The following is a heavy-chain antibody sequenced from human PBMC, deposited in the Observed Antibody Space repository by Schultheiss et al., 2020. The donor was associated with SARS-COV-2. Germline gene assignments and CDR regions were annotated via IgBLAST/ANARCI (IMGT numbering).Heavy chain of an antibody. V-gene: IGHV1-69*06. CDR3: ARVSRAPGQLDPYYYGMDV. CDR1: GGTFSSYA. J-gene: IGHJ6*02. D-gene: IGHD6-6*01. Sequence: SVKVSCKASGGTFSSYAISWVRQAPGQGLEWMGGIIPIFGTANYAQKFQGRVTITADKSTSTAYMELSSLRSEDTAVNYCARVSRAPGQLDPYYYGMDVWGQGTTVTVSS. CDR2: IIPIFGTA.